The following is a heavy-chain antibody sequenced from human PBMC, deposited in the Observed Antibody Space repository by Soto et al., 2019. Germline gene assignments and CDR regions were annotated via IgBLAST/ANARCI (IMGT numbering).Heavy chain of an antibody. D-gene: IGHD2-15*01. CDR1: GGTFSSYA. CDR2: IIPIFGTA. CDR3: AGWSTGSSFDY. V-gene: IGHV1-69*06. J-gene: IGHJ4*02. Sequence: SAKGPCKASGGTFSSYAISWVRQAPGQGLEWMGGIIPIFGTANYAQKFQGRVTITADKSTSTAYMELSSLRSEDTAVYYGAGWSTGSSFDYRGKGTLVTVAT.